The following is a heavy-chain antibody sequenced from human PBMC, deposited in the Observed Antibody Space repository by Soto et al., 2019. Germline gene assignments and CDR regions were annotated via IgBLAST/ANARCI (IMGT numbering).Heavy chain of an antibody. CDR3: ARNGYCSGGSCYVDWFDP. CDR1: GGSISSYY. V-gene: IGHV4-59*01. Sequence: QVQLQESGPGLVKPSETLSLTCTVSGGSISSYYWSWIRQPPGKGLEWIGYIYDSGSTNYNPSLKSRVTIAGDTSKNQFYLKLSSVTAADTAVYYCARNGYCSGGSCYVDWFDPWGQGTLVTVSS. D-gene: IGHD2-15*01. CDR2: IYDSGST. J-gene: IGHJ5*02.